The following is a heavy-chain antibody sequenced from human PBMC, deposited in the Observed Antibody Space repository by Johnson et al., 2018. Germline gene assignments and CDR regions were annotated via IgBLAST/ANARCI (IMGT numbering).Heavy chain of an antibody. V-gene: IGHV3-11*04. CDR3: AMIFYYDSSGHSPYGMDV. Sequence: QVQLVQSGGGLVKPGGSLRLSCAASGFTFSDYYMSWIRQAPGKGLEWVSYISSSGSTIYYADSVKGRFTISRDNAKNSLFLQMNSLRAEDTAVYYCAMIFYYDSSGHSPYGMDVWGQGTTVTVSS. J-gene: IGHJ6*02. CDR1: GFTFSDYY. CDR2: ISSSGSTI. D-gene: IGHD3-22*01.